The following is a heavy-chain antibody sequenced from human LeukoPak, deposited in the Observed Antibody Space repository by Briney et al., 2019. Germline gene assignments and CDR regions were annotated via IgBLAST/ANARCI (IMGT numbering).Heavy chain of an antibody. J-gene: IGHJ4*02. CDR2: ISSSGSTI. CDR1: GFTFSSYE. Sequence: PGGSLRLSCAASGFTFSSYEMNWVRQAPGKGLEWVSYISSSGSTIYYADSVKGRFTISRDNAKNSLYLQMNSLRAEDTAVYYCARVRIAVAGSPFGYWGQGTLATVSS. V-gene: IGHV3-48*03. CDR3: ARVRIAVAGSPFGY. D-gene: IGHD6-19*01.